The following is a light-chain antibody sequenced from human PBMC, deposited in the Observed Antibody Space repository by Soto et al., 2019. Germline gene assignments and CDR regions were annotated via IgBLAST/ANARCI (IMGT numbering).Light chain of an antibody. V-gene: IGKV3-20*01. J-gene: IGKJ1*01. CDR1: QSVSRSY. CDR2: GAS. Sequence: EIVLTQSPGTLSLSPGERATLSCRASQSVSRSYLAWYQQKPGQAPRLLIYGASSRATGIPDRFSGSGSGTDFTLTISRLEPEDFAVYYCHQDGSSPWTFGQGAKVEIK. CDR3: HQDGSSPWT.